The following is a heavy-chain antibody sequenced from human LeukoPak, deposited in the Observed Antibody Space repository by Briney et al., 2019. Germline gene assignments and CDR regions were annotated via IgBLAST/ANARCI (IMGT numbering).Heavy chain of an antibody. CDR1: GFTFSSYD. D-gene: IGHD2/OR15-2a*01. J-gene: IGHJ6*03. Sequence: PGGSLRLSCAASGFTFSSYDMYWVRQAPGKGLEWVAFIRNDGNYKSYADSVKGRFTISRDNSKTTLYLQMNSLRAEDTAVYYCEKEDFSDYYFYYMDVWGKGTTVTISS. CDR2: IRNDGNYK. CDR3: EKEDFSDYYFYYMDV. V-gene: IGHV3-30*02.